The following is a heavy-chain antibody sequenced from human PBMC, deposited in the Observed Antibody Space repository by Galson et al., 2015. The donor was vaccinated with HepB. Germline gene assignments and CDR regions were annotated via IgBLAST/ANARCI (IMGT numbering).Heavy chain of an antibody. CDR2: FDPEDGEI. J-gene: IGHJ3*02. Sequence: SVKVSCKVSGYTLTELSMHWVRKAPGKGLEWMGGFDPEDGEIIYAQKFQGRVTMTEDTSTDTAYMELSSLRSEDTAVYYCATDSAVYDSSGYYYDSAFDIWGQGTMVTVSS. CDR1: GYTLTELS. CDR3: ATDSAVYDSSGYYYDSAFDI. V-gene: IGHV1-24*01. D-gene: IGHD3-22*01.